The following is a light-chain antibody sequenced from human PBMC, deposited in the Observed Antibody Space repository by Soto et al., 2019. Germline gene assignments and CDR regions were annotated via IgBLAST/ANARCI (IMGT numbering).Light chain of an antibody. CDR1: QSIRTY. CDR2: TAS. V-gene: IGKV1-39*01. Sequence: DIQVPQSPSSLSASVGAKVTITCRTSQSIRTYLNLYQQRPGKPPKLLIHTASPLQSGVPSRFTGSGSGTDFTLTINSLQPEDFATYYCQQTYSTLNRFGQGTKLEIK. J-gene: IGKJ2*03. CDR3: QQTYSTLNR.